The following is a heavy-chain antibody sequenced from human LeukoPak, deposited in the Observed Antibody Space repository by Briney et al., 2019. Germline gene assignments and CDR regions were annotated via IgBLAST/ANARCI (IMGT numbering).Heavy chain of an antibody. CDR3: ARDEEYVWGSYRYFDY. J-gene: IGHJ4*02. D-gene: IGHD3-16*02. CDR1: GFTFSSYS. CDR2: ISSSSSTI. Sequence: GGSLRLSCAASGFTFSSYSMNWVRQAPGKGLEWVSYISSSSSTIYYADSVKGRFTISRDNAKNSLYLQMNSLRAEDTAVYYCARDEEYVWGSYRYFDYWGQGTLVTVSS. V-gene: IGHV3-48*01.